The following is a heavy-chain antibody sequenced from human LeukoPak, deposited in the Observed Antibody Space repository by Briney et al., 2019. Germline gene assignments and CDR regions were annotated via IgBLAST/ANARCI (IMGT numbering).Heavy chain of an antibody. D-gene: IGHD2/OR15-2a*01. CDR1: GGTSSSYA. V-gene: IGHV1-69*04. J-gene: IGHJ5*02. CDR3: ARDFRMSMTGTFDP. CDR2: IIPILGIA. Sequence: SVKVSCKASGGTSSSYAISWVRQAPGQGLEWMGRIIPILGIANYAQKFQGRVTITADKSTSTAYMELSSLRSEDTAVYYCARDFRMSMTGTFDPWGQGTLVTVSS.